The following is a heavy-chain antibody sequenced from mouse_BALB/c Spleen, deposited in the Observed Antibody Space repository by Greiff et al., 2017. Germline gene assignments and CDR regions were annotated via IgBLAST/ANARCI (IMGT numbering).Heavy chain of an antibody. CDR3: TRSGYYGSSYAWFAY. D-gene: IGHD1-1*01. V-gene: IGHV1S81*02. J-gene: IGHJ3*01. CDR2: INPSNGGT. CDR1: GYTFTSYY. Sequence: VQLQESGAELVKPGASVKLSCKASGYTFTSYYMYWVKQRPGQGLEWIGEINPSNGGTNFNEKFKSKATLTVDKSSSTAYMQLSSLTSEDSAVYYCTRSGYYGSSYAWFAYWGQGTLVTVSA.